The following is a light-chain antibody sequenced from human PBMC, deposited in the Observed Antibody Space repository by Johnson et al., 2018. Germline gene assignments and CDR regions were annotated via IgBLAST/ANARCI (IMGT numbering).Light chain of an antibody. V-gene: IGLV1-51*02. CDR3: GTWDSSLSAGNV. J-gene: IGLJ1*01. Sequence: QSVLTQPPSVSAAPGQKVTISCSGSSSNIGNNYVSWYQQLPGTAPKLLIYENNKRPSGIPDRFSGSKSGTSATLGITGLQTGVEADYYCGTWDSSLSAGNVFGTVTNVTVL. CDR1: SSNIGNNY. CDR2: ENN.